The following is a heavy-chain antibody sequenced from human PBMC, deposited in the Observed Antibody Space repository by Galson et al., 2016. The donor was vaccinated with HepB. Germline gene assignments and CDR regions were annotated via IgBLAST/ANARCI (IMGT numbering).Heavy chain of an antibody. D-gene: IGHD5-18*01. CDR3: ARGTLSCTGNSCFYQYFDL. V-gene: IGHV4-59*11. Sequence: ETLSLTCTVSGDSNKVHYRSWIRQPPGKGLEWIGYVHSSGSSFYNPSFRGRVTISVDTSKNHFSLTLDSVTAADTAVSYCARGTLSCTGNSCFYQYFDLWGRGILVSVSS. J-gene: IGHJ2*01. CDR2: VHSSGSS. CDR1: GDSNKVHY.